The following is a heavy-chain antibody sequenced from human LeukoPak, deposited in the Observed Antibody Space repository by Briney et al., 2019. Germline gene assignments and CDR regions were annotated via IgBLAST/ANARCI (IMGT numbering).Heavy chain of an antibody. CDR2: ISSSGTYI. J-gene: IGHJ4*02. D-gene: IGHD1-26*01. CDR3: ASQRVGAEEILDY. V-gene: IGHV3-21*04. CDR1: GFTFNFYS. Sequence: GGSLRLSCAASGFTFNFYSMNWFRQAPGKGLEWVSSISSSGTYIYYADSVRGRFTISRDNAKNSLYLQMNSLRAEDTAVYYCASQRVGAEEILDYWGQGTLVTVSS.